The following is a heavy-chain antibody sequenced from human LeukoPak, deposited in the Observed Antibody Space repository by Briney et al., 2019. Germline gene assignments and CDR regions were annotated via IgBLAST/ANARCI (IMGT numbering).Heavy chain of an antibody. D-gene: IGHD1-26*01. CDR1: GYTFTAYY. J-gene: IGHJ5*01. V-gene: IGHV1-2*02. CDR2: INPNSGGT. CDR3: ARPWEITMSERSYNWFDS. Sequence: ASVKVSCKASGYTFTAYYIHWVRQAPGQGLQWMGRINPNSGGTNYAQKFQGRVTMTRDTSISTAYMELSRLRSDDTAVYYCARPWEITMSERSYNWFDSWGQGTLVTVSS.